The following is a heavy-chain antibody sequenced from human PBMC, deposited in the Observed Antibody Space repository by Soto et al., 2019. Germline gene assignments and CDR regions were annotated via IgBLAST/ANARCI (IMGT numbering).Heavy chain of an antibody. J-gene: IGHJ4*02. D-gene: IGHD4-4*01. CDR2: IWYDGSNK. CDR3: AREYYSSDFDY. Sequence: AEGSLRLSCAASGFTFSSYGMHWVRQAPGKGLEWVAVIWYDGSNKYYADSAKGRFTISRDNSKNTLYLQMNSLRAEDTAVYYCAREYYSSDFDYWGQGTLVTVSS. CDR1: GFTFSSYG. V-gene: IGHV3-33*01.